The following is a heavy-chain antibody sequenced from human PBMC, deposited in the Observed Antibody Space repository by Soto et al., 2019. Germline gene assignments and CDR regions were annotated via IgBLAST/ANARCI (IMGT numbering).Heavy chain of an antibody. CDR1: GFTFSNFY. J-gene: IGHJ4*02. V-gene: IGHV3-30-3*01. CDR2: MSIDGTTK. Sequence: QVQLVESGGGVVQPGRSLRLSCAASGFTFSNFYMHWFRQAPGKGLEWVAVMSIDGTTKFYEDSLKGRITVSKDNSKNPLYLQVNSLRDDDTAVYYCAREGPEAFRSTWHFAYWGQGTLVTVSS. D-gene: IGHD1-26*01. CDR3: AREGPEAFRSTWHFAY.